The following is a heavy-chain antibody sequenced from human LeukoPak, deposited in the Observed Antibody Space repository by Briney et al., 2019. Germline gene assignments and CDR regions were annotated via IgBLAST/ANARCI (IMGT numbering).Heavy chain of an antibody. CDR1: GGTFSSYA. CDR3: ARDLAVAGETYYYYYGMDV. D-gene: IGHD6-19*01. Sequence: ASVKVSCKASGGTFSSYAISWVRQAPGQGLEWMGGIIPIFGTANYAQKFQGRVTITADESTSTAYMELSSLRSEDTAVYYCARDLAVAGETYYYYYGMDVWGQGTTVTVSS. V-gene: IGHV1-69*13. J-gene: IGHJ6*02. CDR2: IIPIFGTA.